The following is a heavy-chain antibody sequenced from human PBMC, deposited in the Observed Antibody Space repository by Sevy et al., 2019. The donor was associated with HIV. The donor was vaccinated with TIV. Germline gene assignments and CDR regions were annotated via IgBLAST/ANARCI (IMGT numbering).Heavy chain of an antibody. Sequence: ASVKVSCKASGFRFSSYSFSWVRQAPGQGLEWLGWISAFNGNTNSVQQLKDRVTITIDASRDTAYMELRSLRPDDTAVYYCATSGTLITTKAGGFDVWGQGTRVTVSS. CDR1: GFRFSSYS. CDR3: ATSGTLITTKAGGFDV. J-gene: IGHJ3*01. D-gene: IGHD3-10*01. V-gene: IGHV1-18*01. CDR2: ISAFNGNT.